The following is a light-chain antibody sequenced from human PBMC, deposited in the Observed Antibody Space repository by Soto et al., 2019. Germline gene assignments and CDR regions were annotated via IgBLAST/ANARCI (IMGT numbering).Light chain of an antibody. Sequence: EIVLTQSPGTLSLSPGERATLSCRASQSVSSSYLAWYQQKPGQAPRLLIYGASSRATGIPDRFSGSGSGKEFTLNISRLEPEEFAVYYCQQYGSSRFTLGQGTRLEIK. CDR3: QQYGSSRFT. CDR1: QSVSSSY. CDR2: GAS. V-gene: IGKV3-20*01. J-gene: IGKJ5*01.